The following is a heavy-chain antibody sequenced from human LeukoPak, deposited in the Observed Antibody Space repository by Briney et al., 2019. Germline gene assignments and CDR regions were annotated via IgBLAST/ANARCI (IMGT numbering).Heavy chain of an antibody. CDR3: ARRYYYDSSGYYYFFDY. V-gene: IGHV4-39*01. Sequence: PSETLSLTCTVSGGSISSNSYSWGWIRQPPGKGLEWIGSIYYSGSMYYYSYFKRRVTIPVDTSKNQFSLKLSPVPAADTPIYYCARRYYYDSSGYYYFFDYWGQGTLVTVSS. J-gene: IGHJ4*02. D-gene: IGHD3-22*01. CDR2: IYYSGSM. CDR1: GGSISSNSYS.